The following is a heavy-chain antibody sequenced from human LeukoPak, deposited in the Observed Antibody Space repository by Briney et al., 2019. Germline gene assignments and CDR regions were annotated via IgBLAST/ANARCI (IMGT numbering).Heavy chain of an antibody. V-gene: IGHV1-46*01. CDR2: INPSGGST. Sequence: ASVKVSCKASGYTFTSYDINWVRQATGQGLEWMGIINPSGGSTTYTQKFQGRVTMTRDTSTSTVYMEVSSLRSEDTAVYYCARGPMRGWFDPWGQGTLVTVSS. CDR3: ARGPMRGWFDP. J-gene: IGHJ5*02. CDR1: GYTFTSYD.